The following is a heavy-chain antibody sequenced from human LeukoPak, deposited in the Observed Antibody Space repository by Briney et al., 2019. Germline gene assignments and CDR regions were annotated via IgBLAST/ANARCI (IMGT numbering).Heavy chain of an antibody. CDR3: ARVLQNYYHLDV. Sequence: PSETLSLTCSVPGDSISSHYWSWIRQPPGKGLEWIGFFYDSGSTNYKSSLKSRVTMSVDTSKNQFSLKLSSVTAADTAVYYCARVLQNYYHLDVWGTGTTVTVSS. J-gene: IGHJ6*03. V-gene: IGHV4-59*11. D-gene: IGHD2/OR15-2a*01. CDR1: GDSISSHY. CDR2: FYDSGST.